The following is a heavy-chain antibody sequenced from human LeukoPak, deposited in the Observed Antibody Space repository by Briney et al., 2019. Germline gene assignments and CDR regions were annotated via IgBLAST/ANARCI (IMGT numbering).Heavy chain of an antibody. J-gene: IGHJ4*02. Sequence: PGGSLRLSCAASGFTFKDYAMGWVRQTPGKGLEWVSGIRYNGANAYYADSVKGRFTISRDNSKATLYLQMNSLRADDTAVYYCAKSERYGPGSVPPFDNWGQGTLVTVSS. D-gene: IGHD3-10*01. CDR2: IRYNGANA. CDR3: AKSERYGPGSVPPFDN. CDR1: GFTFKDYA. V-gene: IGHV3-23*01.